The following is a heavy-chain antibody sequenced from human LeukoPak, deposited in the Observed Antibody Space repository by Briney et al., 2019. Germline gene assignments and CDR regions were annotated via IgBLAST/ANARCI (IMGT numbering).Heavy chain of an antibody. CDR1: GYSISSGYY. V-gene: IGHV4-38-2*02. CDR3: ARVGGHTAMVTPHLDY. CDR2: INHSGST. Sequence: SETLSLTCTVSGYSISSGYYWGWIRQPPGKGLEWIGEINHSGSTNYNPSLKSRVTISVDTSKNQFSLKLSSVTAADTAVYYCARVGGHTAMVTPHLDYWGQGTLVTVSS. D-gene: IGHD5-18*01. J-gene: IGHJ4*02.